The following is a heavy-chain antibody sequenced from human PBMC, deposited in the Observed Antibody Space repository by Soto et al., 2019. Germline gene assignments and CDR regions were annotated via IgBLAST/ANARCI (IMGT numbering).Heavy chain of an antibody. CDR1: GYTFTDHY. CDR3: ARGQTVNFYGMDV. CDR2: INPHSGDT. V-gene: IGHV1-2*02. D-gene: IGHD4-17*01. J-gene: IGHJ6*02. Sequence: QVQLVPSGAEVKKPGASVKASYLASGYTFTDHYIHWVRQAPGQGLEWMGWINPHSGDTIYAQKFQGRDTLTRDTSSSTAYMALSRLRTADSAVYYGARGQTVNFYGMDVWGRGTTVTVSS.